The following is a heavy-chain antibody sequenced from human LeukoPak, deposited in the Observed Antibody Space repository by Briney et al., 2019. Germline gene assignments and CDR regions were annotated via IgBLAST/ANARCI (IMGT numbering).Heavy chain of an antibody. Sequence: NPSETLSLTCTVSGYSISSAYYWGWIRQPPGRGLEWIGNIYHSGSTYYNPSLKSRVSISVDTSKNQFSLKLSSVTAADTAVYYCARAPGSGWWPRTWGGGSFDYWGQGTLVTVSS. CDR1: GYSISSAYY. CDR2: IYHSGST. J-gene: IGHJ4*02. V-gene: IGHV4-38-2*02. CDR3: ARAPGSGWWPRTWGGGSFDY. D-gene: IGHD3-16*01.